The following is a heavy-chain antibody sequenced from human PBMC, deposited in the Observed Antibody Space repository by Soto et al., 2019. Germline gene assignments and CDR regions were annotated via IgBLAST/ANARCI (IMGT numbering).Heavy chain of an antibody. D-gene: IGHD3-22*01. Sequence: QVQLQESGPGLVKPSPTLSLTCTVSGGSISSGDYYWSWIRQPPGKGLEWVGYIYYSGSTYYNPSLKCRVTLSADTSKNQFSLMLSSVTAADTAAYYCARAPGDYDSSCAYFGLHYGMDVWGEGPTVAVSS. V-gene: IGHV4-30-4*01. J-gene: IGHJ6*01. CDR3: ARAPGDYDSSCAYFGLHYGMDV. CDR2: IYYSGST. CDR1: GGSISSGDYY.